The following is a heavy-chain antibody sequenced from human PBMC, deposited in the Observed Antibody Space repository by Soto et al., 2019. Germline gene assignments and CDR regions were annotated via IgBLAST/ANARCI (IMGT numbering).Heavy chain of an antibody. Sequence: GGSLRLSCAASVFTFSSYGMHWVRQAPGKGLEWVAVISYDGSNKYYADSVKGRFTISRDNSKNTLYLQMNSLRAEDTAVYYCGSDDSSGYYGSPDAFDIWGQGTMVTVSS. CDR3: GSDDSSGYYGSPDAFDI. V-gene: IGHV3-30*03. CDR1: VFTFSSYG. J-gene: IGHJ3*02. D-gene: IGHD3-22*01. CDR2: ISYDGSNK.